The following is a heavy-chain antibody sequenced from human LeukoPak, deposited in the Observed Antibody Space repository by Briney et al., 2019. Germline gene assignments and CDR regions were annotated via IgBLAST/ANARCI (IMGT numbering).Heavy chain of an antibody. Sequence: ASVKVSCKASGYTFTSYGISWVRQAPGQGLEWMGWISAYNGNTNYAQKLQGRVTMTTDTSTSTAYMELRSLRSDDTAVYYCASGNNYYDSSGYQYWGQGTLVAVSS. CDR3: ASGNNYYDSSGYQY. J-gene: IGHJ4*02. V-gene: IGHV1-18*01. CDR1: GYTFTSYG. D-gene: IGHD3-22*01. CDR2: ISAYNGNT.